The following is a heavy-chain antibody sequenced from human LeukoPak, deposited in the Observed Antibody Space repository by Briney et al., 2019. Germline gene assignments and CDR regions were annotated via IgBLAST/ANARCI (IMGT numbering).Heavy chain of an antibody. J-gene: IGHJ3*02. Sequence: GGSLRLSCAASGFTFSNYEMNWVRQAPGKGLEWISYISSYGSTAYYADSVKGRFTISRDNANSSLHLQLNSLRAEDTAVYYCASGNSHAFDIWGQGTMVTVSS. CDR1: GFTFSNYE. CDR3: ASGNSHAFDI. V-gene: IGHV3-48*03. CDR2: ISSYGSTA.